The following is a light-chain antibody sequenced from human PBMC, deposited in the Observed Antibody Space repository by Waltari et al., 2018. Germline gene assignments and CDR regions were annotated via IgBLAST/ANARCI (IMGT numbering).Light chain of an antibody. CDR1: QSISPW. V-gene: IGKV1-5*03. Sequence: DIQMTQSPSTLSASVGDRVTITCRASQSISPWLAWYQQKPGKAPKLLIYKASYLESGVPSRFSGSGSETEFTLTISSLQPDDFTTYYCQQYNAYPLTFGGGTKVEIK. CDR2: KAS. J-gene: IGKJ4*01. CDR3: QQYNAYPLT.